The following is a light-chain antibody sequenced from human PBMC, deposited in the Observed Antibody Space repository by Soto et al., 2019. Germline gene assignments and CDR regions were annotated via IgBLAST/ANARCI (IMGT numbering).Light chain of an antibody. CDR2: DVS. V-gene: IGLV2-11*01. J-gene: IGLJ1*01. Sequence: QSALTQPRSVSGSPGQSVTISCTGTSSDVGGYNYVSWYQQHPGKAPKLMIYDVSKRPSGVPDRFSGSKSGNTASLTISGLQAEDEADYYCCSYAGSYSYVFGTRTNVTAL. CDR1: SSDVGGYNY. CDR3: CSYAGSYSYV.